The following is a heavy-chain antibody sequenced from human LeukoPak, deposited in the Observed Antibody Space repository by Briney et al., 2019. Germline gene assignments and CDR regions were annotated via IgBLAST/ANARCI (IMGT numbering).Heavy chain of an antibody. V-gene: IGHV3-20*04. CDR3: AREDTRRVSAFDI. CDR1: GFTFDDYG. J-gene: IGHJ3*02. D-gene: IGHD5-18*01. Sequence: GGSLRLSCAASGFTFDDYGMSWVRQAPGKGLESVSGINWNGGSAGYADSVKGRFTISRVNAKNSLYLKMNSLRAEDTALYYCAREDTRRVSAFDIWGQGTMVTVSS. CDR2: INWNGGSA.